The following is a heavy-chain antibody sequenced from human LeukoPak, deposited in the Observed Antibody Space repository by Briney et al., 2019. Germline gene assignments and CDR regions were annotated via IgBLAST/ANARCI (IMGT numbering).Heavy chain of an antibody. V-gene: IGHV4-61*02. D-gene: IGHD2-15*01. J-gene: IGHJ4*02. CDR3: ARESQPSLAALNY. Sequence: PSQTLSLTCTVSGGSISSGSYYWSWIRQPAGKGLEWIGRIYTSGSTNYNPSLKSRVTISVDTSKNQFSLNLSSVTAADTAVYYCARESQPSLAALNYWGQGTLVTVSS. CDR2: IYTSGST. CDR1: GGSISSGSYY.